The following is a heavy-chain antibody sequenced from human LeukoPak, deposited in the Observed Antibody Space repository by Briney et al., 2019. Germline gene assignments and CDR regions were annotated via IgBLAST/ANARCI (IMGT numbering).Heavy chain of an antibody. J-gene: IGHJ4*02. D-gene: IGHD1-26*01. CDR2: IYYSGST. V-gene: IGHV4-61*05. CDR1: GGSISSSSYY. Sequence: SETLSLTCTVSGGSISSSSYYWSWIRQPPGKGLEWIGYIYYSGSTNYNPSLKSRVTISVDKSKNQFSLKLSSVTAADTAVYYCARDREVGATLFFDYWGQGTLVTVSS. CDR3: ARDREVGATLFFDY.